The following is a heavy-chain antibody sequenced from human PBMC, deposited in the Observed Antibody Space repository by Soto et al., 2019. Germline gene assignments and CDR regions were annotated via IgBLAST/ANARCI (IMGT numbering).Heavy chain of an antibody. J-gene: IGHJ4*01. D-gene: IGHD1-1*01. V-gene: IGHV3-21*01. CDR1: GLTFSSYA. Sequence: PGWTLRLSCAASGLTFSSYAMNWVRQTQERGMEWVSSISSTSSYTHYADSVKGRFTISRDNANNSLFLQMNSLRAEDTAVYYCARDKADVGNDWGQGALVTVSS. CDR2: ISSTSSYT. CDR3: ARDKADVGND.